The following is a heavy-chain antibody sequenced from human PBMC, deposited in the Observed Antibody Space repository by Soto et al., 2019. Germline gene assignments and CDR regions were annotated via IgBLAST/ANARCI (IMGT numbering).Heavy chain of an antibody. CDR3: AVAMVREILIFESSGMHV. D-gene: IGHD3-10*01. CDR2: IIHNFDTP. V-gene: IGHV1-69*01. CDR1: GGSFNNYA. Sequence: QVHLVQSGAEVKKPGSSVKVSCKTSGGSFNNYAVSWVRQAPGQGLEWMGGIIHNFDTPHYAQKFQDRVTIIADESTSTVYMEMRSLRSNDTAVYYCAVAMVREILIFESSGMHVWGQGTTVIVSS. J-gene: IGHJ6*02.